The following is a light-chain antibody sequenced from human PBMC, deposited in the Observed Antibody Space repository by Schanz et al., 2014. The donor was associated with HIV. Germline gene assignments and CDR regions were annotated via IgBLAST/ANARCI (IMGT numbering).Light chain of an antibody. CDR3: SSYTGSTTPVV. J-gene: IGLJ2*01. CDR1: SSDVGGYKY. V-gene: IGLV2-8*01. CDR2: EVS. Sequence: QSALTQPPSASGSPGQSVTISCTGTSSDVGGYKYVSWYQQHPGKAPKLLIYEVSKRPLGVPDRFSGSKSGNTASLTISGLQAEDEADYYCSSYTGSTTPVVFGGGTKLTVL.